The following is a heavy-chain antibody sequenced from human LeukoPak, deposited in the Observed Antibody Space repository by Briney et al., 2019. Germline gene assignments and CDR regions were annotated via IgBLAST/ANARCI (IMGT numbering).Heavy chain of an antibody. CDR3: TRQIRTTTDYRDY. CDR2: IRSKVYGGTT. Sequence: GGSLRLSCAGSGFTFSDFALTWVRQAPGKGLEWVGFIRSKVYGGTTEYAASVKGRFTISRDDSKNIAYLQLNSLKTEDTAVYYCTRQIRTTTDYRDYWGQGTLVTVSS. V-gene: IGHV3-49*04. D-gene: IGHD4-17*01. J-gene: IGHJ4*02. CDR1: GFTFSDFA.